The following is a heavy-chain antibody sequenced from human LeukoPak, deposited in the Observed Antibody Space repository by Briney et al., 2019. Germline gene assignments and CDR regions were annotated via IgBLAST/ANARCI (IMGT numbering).Heavy chain of an antibody. CDR1: GGSISSGGYS. CDR2: IYHSGST. D-gene: IGHD2-15*01. V-gene: IGHV4-30-2*01. Sequence: SETPSLTCAVSGGSISSGGYSWSWIRQPPGKGLEWIGYIYHSGSTYYNPSLKSRVTISVDRSKNQFSLKLSSVTAADTAVYYCARVSGGSYAFDIWGQGTMVTVSS. CDR3: ARVSGGSYAFDI. J-gene: IGHJ3*02.